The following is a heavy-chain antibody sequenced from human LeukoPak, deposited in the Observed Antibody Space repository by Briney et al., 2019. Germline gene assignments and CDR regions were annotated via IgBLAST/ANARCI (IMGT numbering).Heavy chain of an antibody. CDR2: IIPIFGTA. J-gene: IGHJ4*02. V-gene: IGHV1-69*05. CDR1: GGTFSSYA. Sequence: ASVKVSCKASGGTFSSYAISWVRQAPGQGLEWMGGIIPIFGTANYAQKFQGRVTITTDESTSTAYMELSSLRSEDTAVYYCARGPIIRHKYSSSSGFGVFYYWGQGTLVTVSS. CDR3: ARGPIIRHKYSSSSGFGVFYY. D-gene: IGHD6-6*01.